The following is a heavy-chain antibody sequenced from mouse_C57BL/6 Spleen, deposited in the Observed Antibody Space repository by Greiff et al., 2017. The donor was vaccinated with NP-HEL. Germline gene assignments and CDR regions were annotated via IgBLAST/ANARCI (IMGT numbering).Heavy chain of an antibody. J-gene: IGHJ4*01. CDR3: AREYDSYAMDY. Sequence: VQLQQSGPELVKPGASVKISCKASGYAFSSSWMNGVKQRPGKGLEWIGRIYPGDGDTNYNGKFKGKATLTADKSSSTAYMQLSSLTSEDSAVYFCAREYDSYAMDYWGQGTSVTVSS. CDR2: IYPGDGDT. CDR1: GYAFSSSW. D-gene: IGHD2-10*02. V-gene: IGHV1-82*01.